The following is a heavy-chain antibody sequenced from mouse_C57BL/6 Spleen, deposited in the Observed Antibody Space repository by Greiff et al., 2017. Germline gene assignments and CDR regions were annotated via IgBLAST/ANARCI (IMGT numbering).Heavy chain of an antibody. Sequence: VQLKESGPGLVKPSQSLSLTCTVTGYSITSGYDWHWIRHFPGNKLEWMGYISYSGSTNYNPSLKSRISITHDTSKNHFFLKLNSVTTEDTATYYCARDVYDGYYGYFDVWGTGTTVTVSS. CDR3: ARDVYDGYYGYFDV. CDR2: ISYSGST. V-gene: IGHV3-1*01. J-gene: IGHJ1*03. D-gene: IGHD2-3*01. CDR1: GYSITSGYD.